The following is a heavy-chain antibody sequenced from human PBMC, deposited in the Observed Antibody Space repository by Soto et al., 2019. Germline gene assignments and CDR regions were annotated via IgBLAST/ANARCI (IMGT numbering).Heavy chain of an antibody. J-gene: IGHJ4*02. CDR3: ARGPSGDKVDS. D-gene: IGHD1-26*01. CDR1: GGSISESNHY. V-gene: IGHV4-39*07. Sequence: SETLSLTCTVSGGSISESNHYCVWIRQPPGKGLEWVGSIYNSVNTYSNPSLQSRVTISIDTSKNQFSLKLSSVTAADTAVYYCARGPSGDKVDSWGQGTLVTVSA. CDR2: IYNSVNT.